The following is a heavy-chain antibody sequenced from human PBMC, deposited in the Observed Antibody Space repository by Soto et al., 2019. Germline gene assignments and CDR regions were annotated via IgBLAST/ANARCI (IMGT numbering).Heavy chain of an antibody. CDR3: AKGGEGYCSGTSCLYHMDA. J-gene: IGHJ6*03. V-gene: IGHV3-23*01. D-gene: IGHD2-15*01. CDR2: ISDSGGNT. Sequence: PGGSLRLSCAASGFTFSSYAMSWVRQAPGKGLEWVSGISDSGGNTYYADSVKGRFTISRDNSKNTLYLQMSSLRAEDTAVYYCAKGGEGYCSGTSCLYHMDAWGKGTTVTVSS. CDR1: GFTFSSYA.